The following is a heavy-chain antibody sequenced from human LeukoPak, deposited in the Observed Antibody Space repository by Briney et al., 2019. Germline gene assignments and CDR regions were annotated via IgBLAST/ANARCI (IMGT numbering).Heavy chain of an antibody. J-gene: IGHJ4*02. CDR2: ISASGDST. Sequence: GGSLRLSCAASGFTFNSYGMSWVRQAPGKGLEGVSGISASGDSTYYPDSVKGRFTISRDNSKNTLYLQMNSLRAEDTAVYYCARGPGGYFDYWGQGTLVTVSS. V-gene: IGHV3-23*01. D-gene: IGHD3-22*01. CDR3: ARGPGGYFDY. CDR1: GFTFNSYG.